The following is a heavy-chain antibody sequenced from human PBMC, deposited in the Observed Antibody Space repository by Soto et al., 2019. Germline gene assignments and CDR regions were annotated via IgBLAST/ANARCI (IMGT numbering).Heavy chain of an antibody. CDR3: ARVYSTLRLLDP. J-gene: IGHJ5*02. Sequence: SETLSLTCAVSGDSIISSNWWSWVRQSPEKGLEWIGEIFHSGNTNYSPSLKSRVAISVDKSKNQFSLKLNSVTAADTAIYYCARVYSTLRLLDPWGQGTLVTVSS. V-gene: IGHV4-4*02. CDR1: GDSIISSNW. D-gene: IGHD4-4*01. CDR2: IFHSGNT.